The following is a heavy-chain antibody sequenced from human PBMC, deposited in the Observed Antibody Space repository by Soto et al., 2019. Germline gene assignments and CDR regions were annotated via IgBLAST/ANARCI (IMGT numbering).Heavy chain of an antibody. CDR1: GDSISSGTHY. D-gene: IGHD3-16*01. CDR2: ISSSGNS. CDR3: VRIRYQLPSSVLWLDP. J-gene: IGHJ5*02. Sequence: KTSETLSLTCTVSGDSISSGTHYWNWIRQHPGKGLEWIGYISSSGNSYYSPSLKSRVFMSVDTSQNQFSLRLISVTAADTAMYFCVRIRYQLPSSVLWLDPWGQGTPVTVSS. V-gene: IGHV4-31*03.